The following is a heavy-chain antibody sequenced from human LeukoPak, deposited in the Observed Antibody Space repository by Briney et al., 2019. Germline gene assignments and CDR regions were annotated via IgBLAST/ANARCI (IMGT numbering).Heavy chain of an antibody. CDR2: IYYSGST. Sequence: SETLSLTCTVSGGSISSYYWSWIRQPPGKGLEWIGYIYYSGSTNYNPSLKSRVTISVDTSKNQFSLKLSSVTAADTAVYYCARASGYCSGGSCYRCYYGMGVWGQGTTVTVSS. D-gene: IGHD2-15*01. CDR3: ARASGYCSGGSCYRCYYGMGV. V-gene: IGHV4-59*12. CDR1: GGSISSYY. J-gene: IGHJ6*02.